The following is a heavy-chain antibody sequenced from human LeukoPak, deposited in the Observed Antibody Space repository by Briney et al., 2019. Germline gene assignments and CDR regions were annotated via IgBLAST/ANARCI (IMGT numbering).Heavy chain of an antibody. CDR1: GFTFSSYG. J-gene: IGHJ4*02. D-gene: IGHD3-22*01. Sequence: PGGSLRLSCAASGFTFSSYGMHWVRQAPGKGLEWVAVIWYDGSNKYYADSVKGRFTISRDNSKNTLYLQMNSLRAEDTAVYYCARGDRYSSGYYPFDYWGQGTLVTVPS. CDR2: IWYDGSNK. CDR3: ARGDRYSSGYYPFDY. V-gene: IGHV3-33*01.